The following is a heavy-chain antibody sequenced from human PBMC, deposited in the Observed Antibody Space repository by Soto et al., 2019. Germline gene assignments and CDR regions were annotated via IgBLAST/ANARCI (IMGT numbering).Heavy chain of an antibody. CDR1: GFTFSSYG. Sequence: GESLKISCAASGFTFSSYGMHWVRQAPGKGLEWVAVIWYDGSNKYYADSVKGRFTISRDNSKNTLYLQMNSLRAEDTAVYYCARDPEDYDFWSGSSHMDVWGKGTTVTVSS. CDR2: IWYDGSNK. CDR3: ARDPEDYDFWSGSSHMDV. V-gene: IGHV3-33*01. J-gene: IGHJ6*04. D-gene: IGHD3-3*01.